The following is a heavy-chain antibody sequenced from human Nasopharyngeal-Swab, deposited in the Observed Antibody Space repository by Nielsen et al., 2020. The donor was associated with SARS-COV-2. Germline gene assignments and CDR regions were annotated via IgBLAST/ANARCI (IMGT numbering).Heavy chain of an antibody. CDR2: ISLSGGGT. CDR3: AKGRTYCSGTSCFSFDS. D-gene: IGHD2-2*01. V-gene: IGHV3-23*01. Sequence: GESLKISCAASGFTFSSYAMSWVSQAPGKGLEWVSGISLSGGGTYYADSVKGRFTISRDNSKDTLNLQMHSLRAEDTAVYYCAKGRTYCSGTSCFSFDSWGQGTMVTVSS. J-gene: IGHJ4*02. CDR1: GFTFSSYA.